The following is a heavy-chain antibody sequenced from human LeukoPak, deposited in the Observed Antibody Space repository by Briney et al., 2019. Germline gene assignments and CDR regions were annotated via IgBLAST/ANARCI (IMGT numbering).Heavy chain of an antibody. Sequence: GGSLRLSCAASGFTFSSYAMSWVRQAPGKGLEWVSAISGSGGSTYYADSVKGRFTISRDNSKNTLYLQMNSLRAEDTAVYYCAKYSSSWFFHTFDAFDIWGQGTMVTVSS. CDR1: GFTFSSYA. CDR2: ISGSGGST. D-gene: IGHD6-13*01. V-gene: IGHV3-23*01. CDR3: AKYSSSWFFHTFDAFDI. J-gene: IGHJ3*02.